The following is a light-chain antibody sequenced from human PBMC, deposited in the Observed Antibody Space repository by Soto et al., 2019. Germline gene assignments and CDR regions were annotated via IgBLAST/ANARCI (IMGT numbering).Light chain of an antibody. CDR2: ATS. CDR1: QSVSGSY. J-gene: IGKJ1*01. CDR3: HQYGSAPWT. Sequence: EIVWKQSPGTLSLSPGERATLSCSASQSVSGSYLAWYQHKPGQAPRLLIYATSRRATGIPGRFSGSASETDFTLTISSLEPEDFAVYYCHQYGSAPWTFGQGTKVEIK. V-gene: IGKV3-20*01.